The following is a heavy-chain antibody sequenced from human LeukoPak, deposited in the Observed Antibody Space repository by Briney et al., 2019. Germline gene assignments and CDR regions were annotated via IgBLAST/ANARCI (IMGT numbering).Heavy chain of an antibody. D-gene: IGHD3-22*01. J-gene: IGHJ4*02. CDR2: IWYDGSNQ. V-gene: IGHV3-33*01. CDR1: GFTFRNFG. CDR3: ARDYDGRGYSPYFGY. Sequence: GGSLRLSCAASGFTFRNFGMHWVRQAPGKGLEWVAVIWYDGSNQFYADSVKGRFTISRDDSKNTLYLQMNSLRAEDTAVYYCARDYDGRGYSPYFGYWGQGTLATVAS.